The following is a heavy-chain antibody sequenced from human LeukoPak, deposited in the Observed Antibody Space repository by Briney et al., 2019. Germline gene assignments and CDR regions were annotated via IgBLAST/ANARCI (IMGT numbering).Heavy chain of an antibody. CDR1: AFTFSSYA. J-gene: IGHJ4*02. Sequence: GGSLRLSCATSAFTFSSYAMYWVRQAPGKGLEWVAGISYDGSNEYYADSVTGRFTISRDNSKNTLYLQMNSLRAEDTAVYYCAKEGKEGSAFDYWGQGTLVTVSS. V-gene: IGHV3-30*18. D-gene: IGHD6-25*01. CDR3: AKEGKEGSAFDY. CDR2: ISYDGSNE.